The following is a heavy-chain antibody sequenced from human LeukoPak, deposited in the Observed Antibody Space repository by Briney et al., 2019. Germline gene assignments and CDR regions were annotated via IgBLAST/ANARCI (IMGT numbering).Heavy chain of an antibody. CDR3: ARVYGSGSYFSPAFDI. J-gene: IGHJ3*02. CDR1: GFTFSDHE. CDR2: ISSNGRII. V-gene: IGHV3-48*03. D-gene: IGHD3-10*01. Sequence: GGSLRLSCVGSGFTFSDHEMIWVRQAPGKGVEWVSYISSNGRIIYYADSVKGRFTISRDNAKKFLYLEMNSLRAEDTAFYYCARVYGSGSYFSPAFDIWGQGTVVTVSS.